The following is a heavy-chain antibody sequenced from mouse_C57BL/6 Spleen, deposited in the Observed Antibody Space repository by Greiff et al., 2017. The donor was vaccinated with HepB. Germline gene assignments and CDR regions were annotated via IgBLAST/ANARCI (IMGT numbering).Heavy chain of an antibody. V-gene: IGHV5-9-1*02. CDR3: TRDTYGNDRWYFDV. J-gene: IGHJ1*03. D-gene: IGHD2-2*01. Sequence: EVKVVESGEGLVKPGGSLKLSCAASGFTFSSYAMSWVRQTPEKRLEWVAYISSGGDYIYYADTVKGRFTISRDNARNTLYLQMSSLKSEDTAMYYCTRDTYGNDRWYFDVWGTGTTVTVSS. CDR2: ISSGGDYI. CDR1: GFTFSSYA.